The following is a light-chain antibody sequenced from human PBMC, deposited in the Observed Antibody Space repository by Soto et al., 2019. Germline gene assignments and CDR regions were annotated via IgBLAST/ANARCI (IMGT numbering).Light chain of an antibody. CDR2: GAS. V-gene: IGKV3-20*01. Sequence: EIVLTQSPDTLSLSPGERASLSCRASQSVASNYLACYQLKPGQTPRLLIDGASSRGTGTPDKFSGSGSGTDCTLIISRREPEDFAVYYWQQYGSSPITFGQGSRLEIK. CDR3: QQYGSSPIT. J-gene: IGKJ5*01. CDR1: QSVASNY.